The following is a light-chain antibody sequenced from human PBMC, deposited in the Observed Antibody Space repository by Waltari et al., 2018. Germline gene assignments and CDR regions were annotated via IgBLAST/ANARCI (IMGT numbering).Light chain of an antibody. CDR3: QQYNSYPWT. CDR2: KAS. CDR1: QSISTW. J-gene: IGKJ1*01. Sequence: DIQMTQSPSTLSASVGDRVTITCRAGQSISTWLAWYQQKPGKAPNLLIYKASSLESGVPSKFSGSGSGTEFTLAISSLQPDDFATYYCQQYNSYPWTFGQGTKVEIK. V-gene: IGKV1-5*03.